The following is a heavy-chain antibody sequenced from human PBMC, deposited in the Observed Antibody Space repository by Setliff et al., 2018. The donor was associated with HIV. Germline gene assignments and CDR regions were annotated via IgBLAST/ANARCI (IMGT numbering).Heavy chain of an antibody. CDR1: RNTFNTYW. D-gene: IGHD4-17*01. CDR2: IYPEDSET. V-gene: IGHV5-51*01. Sequence: GESLKISCKGSRNTFNTYWIGWVRRMPGKGLEFMGIIYPEDSETKYSPSFQGQVTISADKSITTAYLQWNSLKASDTAMYYCAGGDYFFEYWGQGTPVTVSS. J-gene: IGHJ4*02. CDR3: AGGDYFFEY.